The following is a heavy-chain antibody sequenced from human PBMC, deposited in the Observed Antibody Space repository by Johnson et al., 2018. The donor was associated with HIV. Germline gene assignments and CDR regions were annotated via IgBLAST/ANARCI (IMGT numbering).Heavy chain of an antibody. CDR2: IKQDGSEK. J-gene: IGHJ3*02. CDR1: GFTFSNAW. CDR3: ASPYSYGLDDAFDI. V-gene: IGHV3-7*05. D-gene: IGHD5-18*01. Sequence: VQLVESGGGLVKPGGSLRLSCAASGFTFSNAWMSWVRQAPGKGLEWVANIKQDGSEKTYVDSVKGRFTISRDNAKKSLYLQMNSLRAEDTAVYYCASPYSYGLDDAFDIWGQGTMVTVSS.